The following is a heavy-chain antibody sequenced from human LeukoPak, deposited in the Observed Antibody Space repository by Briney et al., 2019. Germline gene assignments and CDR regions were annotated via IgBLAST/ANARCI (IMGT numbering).Heavy chain of an antibody. CDR1: GGSFSGYY. J-gene: IGHJ6*03. CDR3: ARQWLRFSYYYMDV. V-gene: IGHV4-34*01. CDR2: INHSGST. D-gene: IGHD5-12*01. Sequence: SETLSLTCAAYGGSFSGYYWSWIRQPPGKGLEWIGEINHSGSTNYNPSLKSRVTISVDTSKNQFSLKLSSVTAADTAVYYCARQWLRFSYYYMDVWGKGTTVTISS.